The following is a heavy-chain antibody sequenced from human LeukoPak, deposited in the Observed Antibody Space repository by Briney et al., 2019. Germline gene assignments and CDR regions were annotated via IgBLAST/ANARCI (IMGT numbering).Heavy chain of an antibody. CDR2: IYSGGST. V-gene: IGHV3-53*01. CDR1: GFSFRSYE. Sequence: GGSLRLSCAASGFSFRSYEMNWVRQAPGKGLEWVSVIYSGGSTYYADSVKGRFTISRDNSKNTLYLQMNSLRAEDTAVYYCARDLLATSYYGMDVWGQGTTVTVSS. J-gene: IGHJ6*02. CDR3: ARDLLATSYYGMDV. D-gene: IGHD5-24*01.